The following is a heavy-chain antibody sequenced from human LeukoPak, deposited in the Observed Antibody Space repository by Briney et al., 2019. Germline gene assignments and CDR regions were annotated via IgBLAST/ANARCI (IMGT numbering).Heavy chain of an antibody. J-gene: IGHJ4*02. D-gene: IGHD6-13*01. V-gene: IGHV3-74*01. CDR1: GFTFSSYW. CDR3: ANGAAAGTPTIGDY. CDR2: INSDGSST. Sequence: GGSLRLSCAASGFTFSSYWMHWVRQAPGKGRVWVSRINSDGSSTSYADSVKGRFTISRDNAKNTLYLQMNSLRAEDTAVYYCANGAAAGTPTIGDYWGQGTLVTVSS.